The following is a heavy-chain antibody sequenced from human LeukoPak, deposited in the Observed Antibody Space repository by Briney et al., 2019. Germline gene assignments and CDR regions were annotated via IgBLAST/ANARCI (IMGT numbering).Heavy chain of an antibody. CDR1: GFTFSSYA. Sequence: PGGSLRLSCAASGFTFSSYAMSWVRQAPGKGLEWVSAISGSGGSTYYADSVKGRFTISRDNSKNTLYLQMNSLRAEDTAVYYCARGISEWFSDYYYYGMDVWGQGTTVTVSS. CDR2: ISGSGGST. V-gene: IGHV3-23*01. D-gene: IGHD3-3*01. J-gene: IGHJ6*02. CDR3: ARGISEWFSDYYYYGMDV.